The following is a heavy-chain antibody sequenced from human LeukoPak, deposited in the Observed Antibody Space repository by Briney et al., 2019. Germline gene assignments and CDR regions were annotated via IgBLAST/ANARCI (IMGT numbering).Heavy chain of an antibody. V-gene: IGHV4-59*02. D-gene: IGHD4-11*01. CDR2: VYYTGTS. CDR1: GDSVSSHY. CDR3: ARYSNHVDYFDS. Sequence: SETLSLTCTVSGDSVSSHYWGWIRQPPGKGLEWIAYVYYTGTSNYNPSLKSRVTISIDTSKNQFSLKLISVTAADTAVYYCARYSNHVDYFDSWGQETLVTVSS. J-gene: IGHJ4*02.